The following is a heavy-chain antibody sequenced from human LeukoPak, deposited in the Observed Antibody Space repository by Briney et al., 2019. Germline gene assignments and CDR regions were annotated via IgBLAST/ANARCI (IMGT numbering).Heavy chain of an antibody. CDR1: GFTFSSYW. J-gene: IGHJ3*02. CDR3: VRDAGDRGYMINDI. Sequence: PGGSLRLSCAASGFTFSSYWMSWVRQAPGEGLEWVANIKQDRGETYYMDSVKGRFTISRDNTKNSLYLQMNSLRAEDTALYYCVRDAGDRGYMINDIWGQGTMVTVTS. D-gene: IGHD5-12*01. CDR2: IKQDRGET. V-gene: IGHV3-7*01.